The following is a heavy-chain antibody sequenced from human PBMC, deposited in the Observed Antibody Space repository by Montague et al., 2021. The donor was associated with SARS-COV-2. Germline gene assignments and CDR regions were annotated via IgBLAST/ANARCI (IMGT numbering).Heavy chain of an antibody. J-gene: IGHJ6*02. CDR3: AKDIERLRWGDYGMDV. CDR2: ISWDGGST. D-gene: IGHD4-23*01. V-gene: IGHV3-43D*03. Sequence: SLRLSCAASGFTFDDYAMHWVRQAPGKGLEWVSLISWDGGSTYYAYSVKGRFTISRDNSKNSLYLQMNSLRAEDTALYYCAKDIERLRWGDYGMDVWGQGTTVTVSS. CDR1: GFTFDDYA.